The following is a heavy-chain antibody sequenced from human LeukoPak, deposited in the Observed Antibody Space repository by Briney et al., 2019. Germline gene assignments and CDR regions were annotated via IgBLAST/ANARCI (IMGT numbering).Heavy chain of an antibody. Sequence: SETLSLTCTVSGGSISSSSYYWGWIRQPPGKGLEWIGSIYYSGSTNYNPSLKSRVTISVDTSKNQFSLKLSSVTAADTAVYYCARDLLRGSSWSYYYYGMDVWGQGTTVTVSS. CDR3: ARDLLRGSSWSYYYYGMDV. J-gene: IGHJ6*02. CDR2: IYYSGST. D-gene: IGHD6-13*01. CDR1: GGSISSSSYY. V-gene: IGHV4-39*07.